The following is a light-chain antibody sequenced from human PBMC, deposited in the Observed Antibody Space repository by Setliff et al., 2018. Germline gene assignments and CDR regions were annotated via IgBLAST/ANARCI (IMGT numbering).Light chain of an antibody. V-gene: IGLV2-14*01. CDR2: EVS. CDR3: GSYTSSSTRV. CDR1: SSDVGYYNY. J-gene: IGLJ1*01. Sequence: QSVLTQPASVSGSPGQSITISCTGTSSDVGYYNYVSWYQQHPGKAPKLMIYEVSNRPSGVSNRFSGSKSGNTASLTISGLQAEDEADYHCGSYTSSSTRVFGTGTKVTVL.